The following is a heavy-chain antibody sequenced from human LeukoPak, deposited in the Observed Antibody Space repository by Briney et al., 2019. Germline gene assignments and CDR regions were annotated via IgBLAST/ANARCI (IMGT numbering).Heavy chain of an antibody. D-gene: IGHD3-9*01. J-gene: IGHJ4*02. Sequence: PGGSLRLSCAASGFSFSKYWMHWVRQTPGEGLVWVARIKEDGTYTRYADSVKGRFTISRDNARNTVFLQMNSLRAEDTAVYYCVRDFDMGITPGDDFDFWGQGTLVTVSS. CDR3: VRDFDMGITPGDDFDF. V-gene: IGHV3-74*01. CDR2: IKEDGTYT. CDR1: GFSFSKYW.